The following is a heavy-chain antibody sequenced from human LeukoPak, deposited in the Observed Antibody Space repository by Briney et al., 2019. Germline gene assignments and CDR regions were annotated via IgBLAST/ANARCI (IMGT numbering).Heavy chain of an antibody. Sequence: SETLSLTCTVSGGSISSSSYYWGWIRQPPGKGLEWIGSIYYSGSTYYNPSLKSRVTISVDTSKNQFSLKLSTVTAAGTAVYYCARHAGGYDRELDYWGQGTLVTVSS. J-gene: IGHJ4*02. D-gene: IGHD5-12*01. CDR2: IYYSGST. CDR1: GGSISSSSYY. V-gene: IGHV4-39*01. CDR3: ARHAGGYDRELDY.